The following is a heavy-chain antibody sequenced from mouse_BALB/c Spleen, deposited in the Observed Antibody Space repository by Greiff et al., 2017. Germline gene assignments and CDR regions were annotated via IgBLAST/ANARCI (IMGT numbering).Heavy chain of an antibody. Sequence: VQLQQSGAELMKPGASVKISCKATGYTFSSYWIEWVKQRPGHGLEWIGEILPGSGSTNYNEKFKGKATFTADTSSNTAYMQLSSLTSEDSAVYYCARSSDGNYYWFAYWGQGTLVTVSA. J-gene: IGHJ3*01. CDR3: ARSSDGNYYWFAY. CDR2: ILPGSGST. V-gene: IGHV1-9*01. D-gene: IGHD2-1*01. CDR1: GYTFSSYW.